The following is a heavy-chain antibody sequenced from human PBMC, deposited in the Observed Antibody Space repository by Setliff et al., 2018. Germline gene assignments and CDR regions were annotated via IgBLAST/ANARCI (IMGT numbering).Heavy chain of an antibody. CDR1: GGSISSSSYY. CDR2: IYYSGST. D-gene: IGHD3-22*01. Sequence: SETLSLTCTVSGGSISSSSYYWGWIRQPPGKGLEWIGSIYYSGSTYYNPSLKSRVTISVDTSKNQFSLKLSSVTAADTAVYYCASGGYYYIRSYFDYWGQGTLVTVSS. J-gene: IGHJ4*02. V-gene: IGHV4-39*01. CDR3: ASGGYYYIRSYFDY.